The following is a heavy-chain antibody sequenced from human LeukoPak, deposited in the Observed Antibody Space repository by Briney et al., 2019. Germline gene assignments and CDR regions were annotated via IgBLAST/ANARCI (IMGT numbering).Heavy chain of an antibody. CDR1: GFTFSDYA. CDR3: AKDASPFGELWFFDY. J-gene: IGHJ4*02. Sequence: GGSLRLSCAASGFTFSDYAMHWVRQAPGKGLEWVGVISYDGRNKNYEDSVKGRFTISRDNSKNTLHLQVNSLRAEDTAVYYCAKDASPFGELWFFDYWGQGTLVTVSS. CDR2: ISYDGRNK. D-gene: IGHD3-10*01. V-gene: IGHV3-30*18.